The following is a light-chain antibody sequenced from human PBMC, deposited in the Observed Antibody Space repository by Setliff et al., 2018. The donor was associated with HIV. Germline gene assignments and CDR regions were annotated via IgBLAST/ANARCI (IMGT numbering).Light chain of an antibody. CDR1: SSDVGGYNY. CDR2: DVS. CDR3: SSYTSSSTFGV. V-gene: IGLV2-14*01. Sequence: QSALAQPASVSGSPGQSITISCTGTSSDVGGYNYVSWYQQHPGKAPKLMIYDVSKRPSGVSNRFSGSESGNTASLTISGLQAEDEADYYCSSYTSSSTFGVFGTGTKVTVL. J-gene: IGLJ1*01.